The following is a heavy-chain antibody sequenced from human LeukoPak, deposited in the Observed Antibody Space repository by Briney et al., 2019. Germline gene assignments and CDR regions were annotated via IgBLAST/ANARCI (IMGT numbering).Heavy chain of an antibody. J-gene: IGHJ4*02. Sequence: GGSLRLSCAASGFTFSSYTMNWVRQAPGRGLEWLSYIGTGGRFTCYADSAKGRFTISRDNAKNSLYLQMNSLRDEDTAAYYCVRDHQYYFDYWGQGTLVTVSS. CDR2: IGTGGRFT. D-gene: IGHD2-2*01. CDR3: VRDHQYYFDY. V-gene: IGHV3-48*02. CDR1: GFTFSSYT.